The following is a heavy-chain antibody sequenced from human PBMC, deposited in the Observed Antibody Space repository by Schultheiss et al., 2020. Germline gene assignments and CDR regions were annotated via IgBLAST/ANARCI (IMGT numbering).Heavy chain of an antibody. J-gene: IGHJ6*02. V-gene: IGHV3-23*01. CDR3: AKEWTVGNPAALDV. CDR1: GFTVSSNY. CDR2: ISGSGGST. D-gene: IGHD1-26*01. Sequence: GGSLRLSCAASGFTVSSNYMSWIRQAPGKGLEWVSAISGSGGSTYYADSVKGRFTIPRDNSKNTLYLQMNSLRAEDTATYYCAKEWTVGNPAALDVWGQGTTVTVSS.